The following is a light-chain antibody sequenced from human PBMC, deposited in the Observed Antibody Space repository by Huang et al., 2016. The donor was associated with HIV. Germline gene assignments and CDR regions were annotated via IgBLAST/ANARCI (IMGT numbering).Light chain of an antibody. CDR3: MQALQTPLT. CDR1: QSLLHRNGNNS. J-gene: IGKJ4*01. Sequence: DIVMTQSPLSLSVTPGEPASISCRSSQSLLHRNGNNSLDWYLQKPGQSPQLLIYVASSRASGIPDRFNGSGSGTDFTLKISRVEADDVGVYYCMQALQTPLTFGGGTKVEVK. CDR2: VAS. V-gene: IGKV2-28*01.